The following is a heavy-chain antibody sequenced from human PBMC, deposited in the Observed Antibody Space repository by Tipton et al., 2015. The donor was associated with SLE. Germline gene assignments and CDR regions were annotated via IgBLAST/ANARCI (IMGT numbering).Heavy chain of an antibody. D-gene: IGHD6-19*01. CDR3: ATVRLQRDGWYPWDF. Sequence: TLSLTCTVSGGSISRSSYYWGWIRQPPGKGLEWIGSIYYSGNTYYNPSLKSRVSISVDTSKNQVSLRLASVTAADTAVYYCATVRLQRDGWYPWDFWGQGTLVTV. CDR1: GGSISRSSYY. CDR2: IYYSGNT. V-gene: IGHV4-39*07. J-gene: IGHJ4*02.